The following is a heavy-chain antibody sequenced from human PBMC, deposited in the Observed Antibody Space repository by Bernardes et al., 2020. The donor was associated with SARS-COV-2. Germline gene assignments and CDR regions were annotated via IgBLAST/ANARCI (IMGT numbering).Heavy chain of an antibody. CDR1: GGSVSSYY. Sequence: SETLSLTCTVSGGSVSSYYWSWIRQPPGKGLEWIGDIYYSGSTNYNPSLKSRVTISVDTSKNQFSLKLSSVTAADTAVYYCARQGVGCSSTSCYGGGYYYGMDVWGQGTTVTVSS. CDR2: IYYSGST. D-gene: IGHD2-2*01. CDR3: ARQGVGCSSTSCYGGGYYYGMDV. J-gene: IGHJ6*02. V-gene: IGHV4-59*08.